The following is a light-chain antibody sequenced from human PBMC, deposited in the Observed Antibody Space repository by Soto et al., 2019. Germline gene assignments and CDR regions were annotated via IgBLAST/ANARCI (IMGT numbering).Light chain of an antibody. J-gene: IGKJ3*01. CDR3: QQYNNWPFN. CDR2: GAS. CDR1: QSVSSN. V-gene: IGKV3-15*01. Sequence: EIVMTQSPATLSVSPWERATLSCRASQSVSSNLAWYQQKPGQAPRLLIYGASTRATGIPARFSGSGSGTEFTLTISSLQSEDFAVYYCQQYNNWPFNFGTGTKVDI.